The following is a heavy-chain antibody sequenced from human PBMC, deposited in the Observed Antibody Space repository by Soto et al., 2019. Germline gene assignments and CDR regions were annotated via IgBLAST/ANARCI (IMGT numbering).Heavy chain of an antibody. CDR3: ARTYSSSWSPFDY. D-gene: IGHD6-13*01. J-gene: IGHJ4*02. V-gene: IGHV4-34*01. CDR2: INQSGGT. CDR1: GGSFSGYY. Sequence: QVQLQQWGAGLLKPSETLSLTCAVYGGSFSGYYWSWIRQPPGKGLEWIGEINQSGGTNYNPSLKSRVTISVDPSKNQFSLKLSSVTAADTAVYYCARTYSSSWSPFDYWCQGTLVTVSS.